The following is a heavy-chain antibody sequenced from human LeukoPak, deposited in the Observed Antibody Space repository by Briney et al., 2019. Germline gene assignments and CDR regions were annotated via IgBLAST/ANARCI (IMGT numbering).Heavy chain of an antibody. D-gene: IGHD3-3*01. Sequence: ASVKVSCKVSGYTLTELSMHWVRQAPGKGLEWMGGFDPEDGETIYAQKFQGRVTMTEDTSTDTAYMELSSLRSEDTAVYYCATHRRPGTIFGVVITKTPTFDYWGQGTLVTVSS. CDR1: GYTLTELS. CDR3: ATHRRPGTIFGVVITKTPTFDY. V-gene: IGHV1-24*01. J-gene: IGHJ4*02. CDR2: FDPEDGET.